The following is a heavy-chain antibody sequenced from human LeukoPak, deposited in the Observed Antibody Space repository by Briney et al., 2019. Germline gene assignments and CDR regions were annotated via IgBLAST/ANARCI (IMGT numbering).Heavy chain of an antibody. J-gene: IGHJ5*02. CDR1: GYTLTGYY. D-gene: IGHD4-17*01. V-gene: IGHV1-2*02. CDR2: INPNSGGT. CDR3: AAHDYGDYWFDP. Sequence: ASVKVSCKASGYTLTGYYLHWVRQAPGQGLGWMGWINPNSGGTNYAQKFQGRVTMTRDTSISTAYMELSRLRSDDTAVYYCAAHDYGDYWFDPWGQGALVTVSS.